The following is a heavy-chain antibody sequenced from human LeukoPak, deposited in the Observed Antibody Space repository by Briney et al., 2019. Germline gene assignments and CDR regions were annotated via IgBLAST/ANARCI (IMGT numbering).Heavy chain of an antibody. CDR2: IYYSGTT. Sequence: SEALSLTCSVSGGSISSGDYFWTWIRQPPGKGLEYIGYIYYSGTTYYNPSLKSRITMSVDMSANQFSLRLTSVSAADTAVYYCTRAYWIGFHFDSWGQGILVSVSS. J-gene: IGHJ4*02. D-gene: IGHD3-3*01. CDR1: GGSISSGDYF. CDR3: TRAYWIGFHFDS. V-gene: IGHV4-30-4*01.